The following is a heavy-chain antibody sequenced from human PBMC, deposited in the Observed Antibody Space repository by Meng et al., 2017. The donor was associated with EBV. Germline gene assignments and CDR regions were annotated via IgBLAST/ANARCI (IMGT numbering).Heavy chain of an antibody. CDR2: FLPRLGAP. D-gene: IGHD3-10*01. CDR3: ASESGRGYTPDY. J-gene: IGHJ4*02. CDR1: GCPFRYYA. Sequence: QVQLVQSAAGVKKPGSSVKVSCKTSGCPFRYYAISWVRQAPGQGLEWLGGFLPRLGAPNYAQKFHGRVKITADESTSTHYMDLSSLRSEDTAIYYCASESGRGYTPDYWGQGTLVTVSS. V-gene: IGHV1-69*01.